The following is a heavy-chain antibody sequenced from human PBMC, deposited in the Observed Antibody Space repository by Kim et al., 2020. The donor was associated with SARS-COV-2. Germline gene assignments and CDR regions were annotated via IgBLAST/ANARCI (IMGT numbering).Heavy chain of an antibody. CDR1: GFTFSTYA. V-gene: IGHV3-23*01. J-gene: IGHJ4*02. CDR2: ISGSGGST. Sequence: GGSLRLSCATSGFTFSTYAMSWVRQAPGKGLEWVSAISGSGGSTFYADSVKGRFTISRDNSKNTLYLQMHSLRAEDTAVYYCAKDPPMVRGVFDSVDYWGKGTLVTVSS. CDR3: AKDPPMVRGVFDSVDY. D-gene: IGHD3-10*01.